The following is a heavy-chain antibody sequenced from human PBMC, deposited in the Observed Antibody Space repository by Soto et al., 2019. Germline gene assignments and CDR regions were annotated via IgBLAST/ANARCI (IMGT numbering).Heavy chain of an antibody. Sequence: EVQLVQSGAEVKKPGESLKISCKGSGYSFTSYWIGWVRQMPGKGLEWMGIIYPGDSDTRYSPSFQGQVTISADKSISTAYLQWSSLKASDTAMYYCARRLYCSGGSCSDWYFDLWGRDTLVTVSS. D-gene: IGHD2-15*01. V-gene: IGHV5-51*01. CDR2: IYPGDSDT. J-gene: IGHJ2*01. CDR1: GYSFTSYW. CDR3: ARRLYCSGGSCSDWYFDL.